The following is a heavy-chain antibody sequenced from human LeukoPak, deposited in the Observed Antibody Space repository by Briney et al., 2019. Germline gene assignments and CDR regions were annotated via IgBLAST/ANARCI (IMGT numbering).Heavy chain of an antibody. V-gene: IGHV1-3*01. CDR3: ARDWFCSASYCSDVFDI. J-gene: IGHJ3*02. D-gene: IGHD3-3*01. CDR1: GYTFTSYA. CDR2: INAGNGNT. Sequence: ASVTVSCKASGYTFTSYAMHWVRQAPGQRLEWMGWINAGNGNTNYAQKLQGRVTMTTDTSTSTAYMELRSLRSDGTAVYYCARDWFCSASYCSDVFDIWGQGTMVTVFS.